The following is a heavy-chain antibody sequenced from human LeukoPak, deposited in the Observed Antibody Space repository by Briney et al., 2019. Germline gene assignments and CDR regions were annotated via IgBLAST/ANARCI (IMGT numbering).Heavy chain of an antibody. CDR2: IYPGDSDT. J-gene: IGHJ5*02. CDR3: ARLTYCGGDCYSHNWFDP. D-gene: IGHD2-21*01. CDR1: GYRFTSYW. Sequence: GEXLKISFKGSGYRFTSYWIGWVRQMPGKGLEWMGIIYPGDSDTRYSPSFQGQVTISADKSISTAYLQWSSLKASDTAMYYCARLTYCGGDCYSHNWFDPWGQGTLVTVSS. V-gene: IGHV5-51*01.